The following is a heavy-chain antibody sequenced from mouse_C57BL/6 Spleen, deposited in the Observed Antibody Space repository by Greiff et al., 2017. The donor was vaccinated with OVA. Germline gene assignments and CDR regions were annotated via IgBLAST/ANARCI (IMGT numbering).Heavy chain of an antibody. J-gene: IGHJ2*01. Sequence: VQLQQPGAELVKPGASVKLSCKASGYTFTSYWMHWVKQRPGQGLEWIGMIHPNSGSTNYNEKFKSKATLTVDKSSSTAYMQLSSLTSEDSAVYYCAREGGYGSLFDYWGQGTTLTVSS. V-gene: IGHV1-64*01. CDR3: AREGGYGSLFDY. CDR2: IHPNSGST. D-gene: IGHD1-1*01. CDR1: GYTFTSYW.